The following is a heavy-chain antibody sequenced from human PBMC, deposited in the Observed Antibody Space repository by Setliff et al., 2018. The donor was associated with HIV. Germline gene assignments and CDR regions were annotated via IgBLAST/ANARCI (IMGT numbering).Heavy chain of an antibody. Sequence: PSETLSLTCTVSGASISSHYWTWIRQPPGKGLEWIGSIYSSGSTNYSPSLKSRLTLSLDTSENQLSLKFNSVTAADTAVYFCAREIGITKSPYWYFDLWGRGTLVTSPQ. D-gene: IGHD2-21*01. CDR3: AREIGITKSPYWYFDL. CDR2: IYSSGST. CDR1: GASISSHY. J-gene: IGHJ2*01. V-gene: IGHV4-59*11.